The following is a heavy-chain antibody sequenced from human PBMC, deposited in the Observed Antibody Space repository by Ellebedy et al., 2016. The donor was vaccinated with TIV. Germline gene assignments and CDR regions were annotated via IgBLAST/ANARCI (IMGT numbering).Heavy chain of an antibody. J-gene: IGHJ4*02. Sequence: GESLKISXTASGFTFGDYAMSWFRQAPGKGLEWVGFIRSKAYGGTTEYAASVKGRFTISRDDSKSIAYLQMNSLKTEDTAVYYCTRDVTRYYDSSGWYWGQGTLVTVSS. CDR2: IRSKAYGGTT. D-gene: IGHD3-22*01. V-gene: IGHV3-49*03. CDR3: TRDVTRYYDSSGWY. CDR1: GFTFGDYA.